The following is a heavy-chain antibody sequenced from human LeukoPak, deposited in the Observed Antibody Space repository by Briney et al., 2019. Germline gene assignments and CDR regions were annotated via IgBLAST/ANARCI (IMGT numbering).Heavy chain of an antibody. J-gene: IGHJ5*02. Sequence: KPSQTLSLTCTVSGGSITSGTYYWTWIRQPAGKALEWVGYIKTSGTTDYNPSLKSRVAISVDTSKNQFSLKMSSVTAADTAVHYCARGGVTGTTNWFDPWGQGILVTVSS. CDR2: IKTSGTT. D-gene: IGHD1-7*01. CDR3: ARGGVTGTTNWFDP. CDR1: GGSITSGTYY. V-gene: IGHV4-61*09.